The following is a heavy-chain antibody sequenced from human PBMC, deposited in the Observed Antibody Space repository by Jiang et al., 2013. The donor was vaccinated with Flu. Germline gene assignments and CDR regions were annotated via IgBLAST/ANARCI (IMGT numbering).Heavy chain of an antibody. D-gene: IGHD5-18*01. V-gene: IGHV4-39*07. CDR2: IYYSGST. J-gene: IGHJ5*02. CDR3: ARQGGQLWLKWFDP. Sequence: GSGLVKPSETLSLTCTVSGGSISSSSYYWGWIRQPPGKGLEWIGSIYYSGSTYYNPSLKSRVTISVDTSKNQFSLKLSSVTAADTAVYYCARQGGQLWLKWFDPWGQGTLVTVSS. CDR1: GGSISSSSYY.